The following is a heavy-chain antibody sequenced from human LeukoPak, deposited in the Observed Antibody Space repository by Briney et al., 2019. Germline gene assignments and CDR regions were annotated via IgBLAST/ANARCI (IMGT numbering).Heavy chain of an antibody. CDR3: ARRKAGRIEGAVDV. CDR1: GASISKGNW. J-gene: IGHJ6*04. CDR2: IYHTGSA. D-gene: IGHD6-19*01. Sequence: PSGTLSLTCGVSGASISKGNWWSWVRQPPGKGLEWIGEIYHTGSANYNPSLKSRVTISVDKSKNQFSLSLNSVTAADTAVYYCARRKAGRIEGAVDVWGKGTTVTVSS. V-gene: IGHV4-4*02.